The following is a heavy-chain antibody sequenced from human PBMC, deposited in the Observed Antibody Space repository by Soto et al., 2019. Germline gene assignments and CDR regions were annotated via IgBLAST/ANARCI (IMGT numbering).Heavy chain of an antibody. J-gene: IGHJ6*02. Sequence: SETLSLTCTVSVDSITTYYWSWIRQPAGKGLEWIGRVDASGNTNYNPSLNSRVTMSIDTSKKQFSLKLTSVTAADTAIYYCARYSNNWFQTEGMDVWGQGTTVT. CDR1: VDSITTYY. CDR2: VDASGNT. CDR3: ARYSNNWFQTEGMDV. D-gene: IGHD6-13*01. V-gene: IGHV4-4*07.